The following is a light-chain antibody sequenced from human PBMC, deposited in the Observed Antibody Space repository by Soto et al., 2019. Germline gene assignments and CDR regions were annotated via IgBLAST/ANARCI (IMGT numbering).Light chain of an antibody. V-gene: IGLV1-51*02. J-gene: IGLJ2*01. Sequence: QSALTQPPSVSAAPGQKVTISCSGSSSNIGNNDVSWYQQLPGTAPKLLIYENNRRPSGIPNRFSGSKSGTSASLGITGLQTGDEADYYCGTWDNSLGAPVVFGGGTKVTVL. CDR1: SSNIGNND. CDR3: GTWDNSLGAPVV. CDR2: ENN.